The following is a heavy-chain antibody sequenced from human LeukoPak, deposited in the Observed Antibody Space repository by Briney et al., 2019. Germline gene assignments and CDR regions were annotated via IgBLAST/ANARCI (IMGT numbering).Heavy chain of an antibody. V-gene: IGHV4-4*07. Sequence: SETLSLTCAVYGGSFSGYYWSWIRQPAGKGLEWIGRIYTSGSTNYNPSLKSRVTMSVDTSKNQFSLKLSSVTAADTAVYYCARDLGGRRYFDLWGRGTLVTVSS. CDR1: GGSFSGYY. D-gene: IGHD3-16*01. CDR2: IYTSGST. J-gene: IGHJ2*01. CDR3: ARDLGGRRYFDL.